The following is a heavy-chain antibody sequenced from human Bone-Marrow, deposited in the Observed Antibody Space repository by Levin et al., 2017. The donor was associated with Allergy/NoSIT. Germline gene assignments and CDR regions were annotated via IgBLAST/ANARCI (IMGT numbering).Heavy chain of an antibody. Sequence: GESLKISCKASGYTFTSYGISWVRQAPGQGLEWMGWISAYNGNTNYAQKLQGRVTMTTDTSTSTAYMELRSLRSDDTAVYYCARERRQWLVQSPASDDYDYGMDDWGQGTTVTVSS. J-gene: IGHJ6*02. CDR2: ISAYNGNT. CDR1: GYTFTSYG. D-gene: IGHD6-19*01. CDR3: ARERRQWLVQSPASDDYDYGMDD. V-gene: IGHV1-18*01.